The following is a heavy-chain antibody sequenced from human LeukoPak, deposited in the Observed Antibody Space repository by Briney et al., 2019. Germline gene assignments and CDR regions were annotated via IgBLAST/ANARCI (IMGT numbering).Heavy chain of an antibody. CDR2: MNPNSGNT. Sequence: ASVKVSCKASGYTFTSYDINWVRQATGQGLEWMGWMNPNSGNTGYAQRFQGRVTITRNTSISTAYMELSSLRSEDTAVYYCARGRAATHFDYWGQGTLVTVSS. D-gene: IGHD1-26*01. V-gene: IGHV1-8*03. CDR1: GYTFTSYD. CDR3: ARGRAATHFDY. J-gene: IGHJ4*02.